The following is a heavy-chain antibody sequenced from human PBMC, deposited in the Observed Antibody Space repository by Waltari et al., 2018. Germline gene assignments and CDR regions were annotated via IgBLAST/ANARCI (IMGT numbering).Heavy chain of an antibody. Sequence: QVQLVQSGAEVKKPGSSVKVSCKASGGTFSSYAISWVRQAPGQGLEWMGGSIPILGIANYAQKFQGRVTITADKSTSTAYMELSSLRSEDTAVYYCARSGYCGGDCPYYYYYYMDVWGKGTTVTVSS. CDR1: GGTFSSYA. V-gene: IGHV1-69*10. CDR3: ARSGYCGGDCPYYYYYYMDV. D-gene: IGHD2-21*01. CDR2: SIPILGIA. J-gene: IGHJ6*03.